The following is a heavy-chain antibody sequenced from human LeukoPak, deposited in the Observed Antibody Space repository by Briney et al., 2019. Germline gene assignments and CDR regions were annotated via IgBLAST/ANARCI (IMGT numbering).Heavy chain of an antibody. D-gene: IGHD2-21*02. CDR2: ISSSSSYI. CDR1: GFTFSSYS. CDR3: ASGDCYSCDYHYYMDV. J-gene: IGHJ6*03. V-gene: IGHV3-21*01. Sequence: GGSLRLSCAASGFTFSSYSMNWVRQAPGKGLEWVSFISSSSSYIYYADSVKGRFTISRDNAKNSLYLQMNSLRAEDTAVYYCASGDCYSCDYHYYMDVWGKGTTVTISS.